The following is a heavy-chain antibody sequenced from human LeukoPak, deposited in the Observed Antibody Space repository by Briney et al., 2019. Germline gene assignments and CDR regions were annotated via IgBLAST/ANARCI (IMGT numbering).Heavy chain of an antibody. D-gene: IGHD3-9*01. CDR3: ARGRDTASPNWFDP. Sequence: SETLSLTCTVSGGSISSYYWSWIRQPAGKGLEWIGRIYTSGSTNYNPSLKSRVTMSVDTSKNQFSLKLSSVTAADTAVYYCARGRDTASPNWFDPWGQGTLVTVSS. V-gene: IGHV4-4*07. J-gene: IGHJ5*02. CDR1: GGSISSYY. CDR2: IYTSGST.